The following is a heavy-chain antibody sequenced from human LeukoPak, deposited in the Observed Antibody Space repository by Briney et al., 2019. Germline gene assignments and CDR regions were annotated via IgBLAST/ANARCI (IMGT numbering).Heavy chain of an antibody. D-gene: IGHD1-1*01. J-gene: IGHJ4*02. CDR3: ARRAHGTGFDF. V-gene: IGHV4-39*01. CDR2: IYYSGNT. CDR1: GGSITSSPYW. Sequence: PSETLSLTCEVSGGSITSSPYWWSWIRQPPEKGLEWVGTIYYSGNTFYHPSLASRVTISADTSKNQVSLRLTSVTAADTAVYYCARRAHGTGFDFWGQGTVVTVSS.